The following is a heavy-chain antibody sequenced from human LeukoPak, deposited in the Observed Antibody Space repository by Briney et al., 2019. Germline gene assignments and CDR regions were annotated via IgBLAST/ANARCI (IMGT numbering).Heavy chain of an antibody. D-gene: IGHD3-10*01. J-gene: IGHJ4*02. V-gene: IGHV3-21*01. CDR3: ARVYYGSGSSRCFDY. CDR2: ISSSSSYI. CDR1: GFTFSSYS. Sequence: GGSLRLSCAASGFTFSSYSMNWVRQAPGKGLEWGSSISSSSSYIYYADSVKGRFTISRDNAKNSLYLQMNSLRAEDTAVYYCARVYYGSGSSRCFDYWGQGTLVTVSS.